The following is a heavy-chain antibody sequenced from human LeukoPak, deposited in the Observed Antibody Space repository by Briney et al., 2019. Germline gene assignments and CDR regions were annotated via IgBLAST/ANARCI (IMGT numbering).Heavy chain of an antibody. D-gene: IGHD7-27*01. Sequence: GGSLRLSCAASGFTVSSYYMNWVRQAPGKELEWVSVIYTGGGRYYADSVRGRFTISRDTSKNMVFLQMNSLRVEDTAVYYCGRDLNWGAFDIRGLGTLVTVSS. CDR1: GFTVSSYY. J-gene: IGHJ3*02. CDR3: GRDLNWGAFDI. V-gene: IGHV3-53*01. CDR2: IYTGGGR.